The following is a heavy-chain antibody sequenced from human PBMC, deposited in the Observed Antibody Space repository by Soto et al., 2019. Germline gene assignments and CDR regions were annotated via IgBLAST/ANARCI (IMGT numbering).Heavy chain of an antibody. CDR1: GYTFTSYV. D-gene: IGHD6-13*01. V-gene: IGHV1-3*01. Sequence: ASVKVSCKASGYTFTSYVIHWLLQAPGQRLEWMGWMNAANGDTKYSPKFQGRVTITRDTSASTAYMELSSLRSEDTAVYYCVRRHVSATGIDWFDPWGQGTLVTVSS. J-gene: IGHJ5*02. CDR3: VRRHVSATGIDWFDP. CDR2: MNAANGDT.